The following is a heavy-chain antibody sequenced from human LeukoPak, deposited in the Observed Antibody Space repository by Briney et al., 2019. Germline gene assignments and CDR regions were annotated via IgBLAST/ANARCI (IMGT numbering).Heavy chain of an antibody. Sequence: PSETLSLTCAVSGGSISSGGYSWSWIRQPPGKGLEWIGYIYYSGSTNYNPSLKSRVTISVDTSKNQFSLKLSSVTAADTAVYFCARSDGALFDYWGQGTLVTVSS. CDR1: GGSISSGGYS. CDR3: ARSDGALFDY. J-gene: IGHJ4*02. V-gene: IGHV4-61*08. CDR2: IYYSGST.